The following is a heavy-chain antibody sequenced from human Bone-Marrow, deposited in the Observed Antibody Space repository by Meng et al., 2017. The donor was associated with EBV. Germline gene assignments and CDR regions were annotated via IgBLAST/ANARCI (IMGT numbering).Heavy chain of an antibody. V-gene: IGHV4-39*07. J-gene: IGHJ4*02. D-gene: IGHD1-26*01. Sequence: QLPWQGLGPGLGNPSETLSITRTGSCGPIGSSSYNWGWIRQPPGKGLEWIGSIYYSGSTYYNPSLKSRVTISVDTSKNQFSLKLSSVTAADTAVYYCAREQVGATRPFDYWGQGTLVTVSS. CDR2: IYYSGST. CDR3: AREQVGATRPFDY. CDR1: CGPIGSSSYN.